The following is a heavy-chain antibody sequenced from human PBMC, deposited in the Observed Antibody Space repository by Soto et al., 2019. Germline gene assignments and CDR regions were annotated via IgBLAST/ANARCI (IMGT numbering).Heavy chain of an antibody. J-gene: IGHJ4*02. D-gene: IGHD2-21*01. CDR3: ARESLAPCGGECDSHS. CDR2: ISPYNGYT. CDR1: GYTFNSYG. Sequence: QVQLVQSGAEVKMPGASVKVSCKASGYTFNSYGISWVRQAPGQGLQWMGWISPYNGYTNYAQKFQDRVTMSTDTSTGTSYMKLRNLRFDDTAVYFCARESLAPCGGECDSHSWGQGTLVTVSS. V-gene: IGHV1-18*01.